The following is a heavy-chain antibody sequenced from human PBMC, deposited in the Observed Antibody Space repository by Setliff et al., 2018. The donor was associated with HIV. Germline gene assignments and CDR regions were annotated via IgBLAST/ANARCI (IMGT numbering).Heavy chain of an antibody. Sequence: KPSETLSLTCTVSGGSLASYSYYWGWIRQPPGKDLEWIGSVFYSGSTYNNPSLKSLVTISVDISKNQFSLKLTDVPAADMAMYYCVRPYYDLLTGYYYDAFDMWGQGTMVTVSS. CDR2: VFYSGST. CDR3: VRPYYDLLTGYYYDAFDM. J-gene: IGHJ3*02. CDR1: GGSLASYSYY. V-gene: IGHV4-39*01. D-gene: IGHD3-9*01.